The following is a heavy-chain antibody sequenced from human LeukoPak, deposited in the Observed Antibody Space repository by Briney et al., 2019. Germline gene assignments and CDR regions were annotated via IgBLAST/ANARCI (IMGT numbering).Heavy chain of an antibody. V-gene: IGHV4-39*07. J-gene: IGHJ5*02. CDR3: ARENYDFWSGYYSGGWFDP. CDR2: IYYSGRT. CDR1: GGSISSSSYY. D-gene: IGHD3-3*01. Sequence: TSETLSLTCTVSGGSISSSSYYWGWIRQPPGKGLEWIGSIYYSGRTYYNPSLKSRVTISVDTSKNQFSLKLSSVTAADTAVYYCARENYDFWSGYYSGGWFDPWGQGALVTVSS.